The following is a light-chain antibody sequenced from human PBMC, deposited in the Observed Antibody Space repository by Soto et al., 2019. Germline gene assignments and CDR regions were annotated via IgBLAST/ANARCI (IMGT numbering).Light chain of an antibody. V-gene: IGKV3-11*01. J-gene: IGKJ5*01. Sequence: EIVLTQSPGTLSLSPGERATLSCRASQSVTTYLSWYQQKPGQAPRLLIYDASNRATGIPARFSVCGSVTDVTLTISSLQPEDFSVDFCHQRSNCPLINVGQGTRREI. CDR1: QSVTTY. CDR3: HQRSNCPLIN. CDR2: DAS.